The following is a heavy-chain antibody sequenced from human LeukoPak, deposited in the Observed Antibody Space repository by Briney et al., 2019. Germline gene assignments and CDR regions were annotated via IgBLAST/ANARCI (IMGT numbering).Heavy chain of an antibody. Sequence: PGTSLRLSCAASGFTFTNYAMSWVRQAPGKGLEWVSAITGSDGTTHYADSVKGRFTISRDNSKNTLYLQVNSLRAEDTAVYYCAKWGDYDILTGYYVRDYWGQGTLVTVS. CDR1: GFTFTNYA. CDR3: AKWGDYDILTGYYVRDY. CDR2: ITGSDGTT. D-gene: IGHD3-9*01. J-gene: IGHJ4*02. V-gene: IGHV3-23*01.